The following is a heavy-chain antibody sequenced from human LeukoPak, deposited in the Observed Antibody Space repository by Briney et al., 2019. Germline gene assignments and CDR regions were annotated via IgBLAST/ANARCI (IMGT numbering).Heavy chain of an antibody. D-gene: IGHD3-22*01. CDR3: ARAPMIVVVFPPRLDY. Sequence: ASVKVSCKTSGYTFTGYYMHWVRPAPGQGLEWMGWINPNSGGTNYAQKFQDRVTMTGDPSISTAYMELSRLTSDDTAVYYCARAPMIVVVFPPRLDYWGQGTLVTVSS. J-gene: IGHJ4*02. V-gene: IGHV1-2*02. CDR1: GYTFTGYY. CDR2: INPNSGGT.